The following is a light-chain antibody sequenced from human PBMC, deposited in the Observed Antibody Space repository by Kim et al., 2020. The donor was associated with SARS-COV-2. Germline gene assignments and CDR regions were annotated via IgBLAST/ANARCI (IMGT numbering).Light chain of an antibody. J-gene: IGKJ1*01. Sequence: PGERVTISFRASQSVSSSYLTWYQQKPGQAPRLLIYGASTRATGIPARFSGSGSGTDFTLTISSLQPEDFAVYYCQQDYNLPRTFGQGTQVDIK. CDR3: QQDYNLPRT. CDR2: GAS. CDR1: QSVSSSY. V-gene: IGKV3D-7*01.